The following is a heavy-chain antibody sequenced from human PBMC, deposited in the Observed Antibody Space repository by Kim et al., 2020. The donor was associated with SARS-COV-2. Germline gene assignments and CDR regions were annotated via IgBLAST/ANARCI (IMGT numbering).Heavy chain of an antibody. CDR1: GGTFSSYA. Sequence: PVKVSCKASGGTFSSYAISWVRQAPGQGLEWMGGIIPIFGTANYAQKFQGRVTITADESTSTAYMELSSLRSEDTAVYYCATYLYTHYYDSRDSFDYWGQGTLVTVSS. D-gene: IGHD3-22*01. CDR3: ATYLYTHYYDSRDSFDY. CDR2: IIPIFGTA. J-gene: IGHJ4*02. V-gene: IGHV1-69*13.